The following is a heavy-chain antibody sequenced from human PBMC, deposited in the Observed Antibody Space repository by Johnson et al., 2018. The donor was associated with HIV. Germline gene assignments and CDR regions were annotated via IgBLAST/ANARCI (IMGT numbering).Heavy chain of an antibody. J-gene: IGHJ3*02. V-gene: IGHV3-30*14. CDR2: ISDDGTNT. D-gene: IGHD2-15*01. CDR1: EFSFSTYA. Sequence: QVQLVESGGGVVQPERSLRLSCAASEFSFSTYAMRWVRQAPGKGLEGVAVISDDGTNTDYADAVKGRFTISRDNSKNTLYLPMNSLRAEDTAVYYCARYLTEKTPNAFDIWGQGTMVTVSS. CDR3: ARYLTEKTPNAFDI.